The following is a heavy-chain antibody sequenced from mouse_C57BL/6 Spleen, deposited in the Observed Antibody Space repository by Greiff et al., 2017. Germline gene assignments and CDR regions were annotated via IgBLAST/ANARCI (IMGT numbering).Heavy chain of an antibody. J-gene: IGHJ4*01. D-gene: IGHD3-2*02. CDR1: GYAFSSSW. V-gene: IGHV1-82*01. CDR3: ARTAQADRDY. Sequence: QVQLQQSGPELVKPGASVKISCKASGYAFSSSWMNWVKQRPGKGLEWIGRIYPGDGDTNYNGKFKGKATLTADKSSSTAYMQLSSLTSEDSAVYFCARTAQADRDYWGQGTSVTVSS. CDR2: IYPGDGDT.